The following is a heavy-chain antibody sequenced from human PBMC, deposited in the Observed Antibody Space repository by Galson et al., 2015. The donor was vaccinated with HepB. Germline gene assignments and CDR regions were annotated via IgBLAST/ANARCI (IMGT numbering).Heavy chain of an antibody. D-gene: IGHD3-3*01. CDR1: GYSFTGYY. CDR2: INPNSGGT. V-gene: IGHV1-2*06. CDR3: TRELGYYDFWSGYHSNYSYMDV. Sequence: SVKVSCKASGYSFTGYYIHWVRQAPGQGLEWMGRINPNSGGTNYAQKFQGRVTMTRDTSITTAYMQLSRLRSDDTAVYYCTRELGYYDFWSGYHSNYSYMDVWGRGTTVTVS. J-gene: IGHJ6*03.